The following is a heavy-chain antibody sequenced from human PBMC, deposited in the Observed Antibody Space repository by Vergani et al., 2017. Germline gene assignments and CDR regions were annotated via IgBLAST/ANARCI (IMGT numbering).Heavy chain of an antibody. D-gene: IGHD1-1*01. CDR2: IDPSDSYT. CDR3: ARHSNTRQHHYNDY. V-gene: IGHV5-10-1*01. CDR1: GYSFTSYW. Sequence: EVQLVESGGGLVQPGGSLRLSCAASGYSFTSYWISWVRQMPGKGLEWMGRIDPSDSYTNYSPSFQGHVTISADKSISTAYLQWSSLKASDTAMYYCARHSNTRQHHYNDYWGQGTLVTVSS. J-gene: IGHJ4*02.